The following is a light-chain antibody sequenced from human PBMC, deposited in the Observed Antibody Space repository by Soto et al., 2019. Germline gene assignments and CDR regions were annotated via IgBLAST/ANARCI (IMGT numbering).Light chain of an antibody. CDR1: QSISSY. J-gene: IGKJ1*01. Sequence: EIQMTPSPSSVSASVGDRVTITCRASQSISSYLNWYQQKPGKAPKLLIYAASSLQSGVPSRFSGSGSGTDFTLTISSLQPEDFATYYCQQSYSSPRTFGQGTKVDIK. CDR3: QQSYSSPRT. CDR2: AAS. V-gene: IGKV1-39*01.